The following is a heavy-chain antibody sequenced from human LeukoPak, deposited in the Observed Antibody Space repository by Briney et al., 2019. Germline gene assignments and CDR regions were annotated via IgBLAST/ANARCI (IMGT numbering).Heavy chain of an antibody. D-gene: IGHD3-22*01. J-gene: IGHJ3*02. CDR2: ISWNSGSI. Sequence: GGSLRLSCAASGFTFDDYAMHWVRQAPGKGLEWVSGISWNSGSIGYADSVKGRFTISRDNSKNTLYLQMNSLRAEDTAVYYCARDYGGITMIVVVITTGAFDIWGQGTMVTVSS. CDR3: ARDYGGITMIVVVITTGAFDI. V-gene: IGHV3-9*01. CDR1: GFTFDDYA.